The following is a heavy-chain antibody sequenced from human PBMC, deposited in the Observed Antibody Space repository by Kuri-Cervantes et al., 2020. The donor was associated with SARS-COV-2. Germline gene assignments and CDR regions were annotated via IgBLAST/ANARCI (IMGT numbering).Heavy chain of an antibody. CDR1: GYSISSGYY. D-gene: IGHD4-11*01. V-gene: IGHV4-38-2*01. Sequence: SQTLSLTCAVSGYSISSGYYWGWIRQPPGKGLEWIGSIYHSGSTYYNQSLKSRVTISVDTSKNQFSLTLSSVTAADTAVYYCARGSFRDYTFYKYYSVDFWGQGTTVTVSS. CDR3: ARGSFRDYTFYKYYSVDF. CDR2: IYHSGST. J-gene: IGHJ6*02.